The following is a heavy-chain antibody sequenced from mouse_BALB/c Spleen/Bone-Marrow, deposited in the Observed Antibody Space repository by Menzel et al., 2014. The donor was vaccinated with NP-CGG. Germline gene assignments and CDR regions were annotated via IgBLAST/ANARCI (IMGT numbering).Heavy chain of an antibody. D-gene: IGHD4-1*01. V-gene: IGHV3-2*02. CDR1: GYSITSDYA. J-gene: IGHJ2*01. Sequence: ESGPGLVKPSQSLSLTCTVTGYSITSDYAWNWIRQFPGNKLEWMGYISYSGSTSYNPSLKSRISITRDTSKYQFFLQLNSVTTEDTATYYCAKTGTRYYFDYWGQGTTLTVSS. CDR2: ISYSGST. CDR3: AKTGTRYYFDY.